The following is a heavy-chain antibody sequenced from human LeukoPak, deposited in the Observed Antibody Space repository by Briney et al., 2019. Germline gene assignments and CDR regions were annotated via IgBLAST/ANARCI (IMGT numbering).Heavy chain of an antibody. D-gene: IGHD3-10*01. V-gene: IGHV1-18*01. Sequence: GASVKVSCKASGYTFTSYGISWVRQAPGQGLEWMGWISAYNGNTNYAQKLQGRVTMTTDTSTSTAYMELRSLRSDDAAVYYCARDLKWFGELLSLNYWGQGTVVTVSS. CDR1: GYTFTSYG. J-gene: IGHJ3*01. CDR3: ARDLKWFGELLSLNY. CDR2: ISAYNGNT.